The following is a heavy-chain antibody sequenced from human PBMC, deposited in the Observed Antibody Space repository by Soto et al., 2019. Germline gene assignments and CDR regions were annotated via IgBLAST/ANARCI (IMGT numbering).Heavy chain of an antibody. CDR2: FRTGGDDGTT. J-gene: IGHJ4*02. CDR1: GFTFIRYS. D-gene: IGHD3-10*01. V-gene: IGHV3-23*01. CDR3: AKKVNSGPGSQYFDY. Sequence: GGSLRLSCAASGFTFIRYSMSWVRNAPGKGLEWVSGFRTGGDDGTTYYADSVKGRFTISRDNSKNTLFLQMNSLRAEDTAIYYCAKKVNSGPGSQYFDYWGQGTLVTVSS.